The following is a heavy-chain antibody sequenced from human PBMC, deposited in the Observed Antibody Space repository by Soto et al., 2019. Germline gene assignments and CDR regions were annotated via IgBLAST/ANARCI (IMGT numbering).Heavy chain of an antibody. CDR3: AQQQLVYGMDV. D-gene: IGHD6-13*01. CDR2: IYYSGST. V-gene: IGHV4-39*01. CDR1: GVSISSSSYY. J-gene: IGHJ6*02. Sequence: SETLSLTCTVSGVSISSSSYYWGWIRQPPGKGLEWIGSIYYSGSTYYNPSLKSRVTISVDTSKNQFSLKLSSVTAADTAVYYCAQQQLVYGMDVWGQGTTVTVSS.